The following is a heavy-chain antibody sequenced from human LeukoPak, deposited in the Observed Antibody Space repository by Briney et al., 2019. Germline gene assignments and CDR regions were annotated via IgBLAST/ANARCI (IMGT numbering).Heavy chain of an antibody. D-gene: IGHD2-2*01. CDR3: ARAPITSPFYFDY. CDR1: GFAFDEHG. Sequence: GGSLTLSCTASGFAFDEHGMSWVRQVPGKGLEWVPGINWSGGSTGYADPLRGRFTISRDNAKNSLYLQMDSLRAEDTALYYCARAPITSPFYFDYWGQGTLVTVSS. V-gene: IGHV3-20*04. J-gene: IGHJ4*02. CDR2: INWSGGST.